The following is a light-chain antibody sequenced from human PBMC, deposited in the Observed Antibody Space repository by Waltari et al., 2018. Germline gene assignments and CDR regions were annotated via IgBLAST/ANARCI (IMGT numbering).Light chain of an antibody. CDR1: RSNLGAGFQ. Sequence: QSALTQPPSVSGAPGQRVTISCTGSRSNLGAGFQVYWYQHLPGAAPNLVIFDTSNRPSGVPDRFSAAKSGASASLTISGLQAEDEADYYCQSYDAGLSGPWVFGSGTKLTVL. CDR3: QSYDAGLSGPWV. V-gene: IGLV1-40*01. CDR2: DTS. J-gene: IGLJ3*02.